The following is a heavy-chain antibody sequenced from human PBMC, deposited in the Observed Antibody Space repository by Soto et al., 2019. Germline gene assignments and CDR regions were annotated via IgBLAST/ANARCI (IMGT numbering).Heavy chain of an antibody. CDR2: IYWDDDR. D-gene: IGHD2-21*01. CDR1: GFSLNTAGVG. Sequence: QITLKESGPTLVKPTQTLTLTCTFSGFSLNTAGVGVRWVRQPPRKALEWLALIYWDDDRRYSPSLKSRLTITKDTSKNQVVLTMTNMDPVDTATYYCVHSHLIVDWGQGTLVTVSS. V-gene: IGHV2-5*02. J-gene: IGHJ4*02. CDR3: VHSHLIVD.